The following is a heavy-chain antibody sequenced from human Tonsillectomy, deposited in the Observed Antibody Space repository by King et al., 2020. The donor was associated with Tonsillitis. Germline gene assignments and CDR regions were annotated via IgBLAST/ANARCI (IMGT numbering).Heavy chain of an antibody. V-gene: IGHV3-33*05. J-gene: IGHJ4*02. CDR2: ISYDGSNK. CDR3: AGARELVATIQWGYFDY. Sequence: VQLVESGGGVVQPGRSLRLSCAASGFTFSSYGMHWVRQAPGKGLEWVAVISYDGSNKYYADSVKGRFTISRDNSKNTLYLQMNSLRAEDTAVYYCAGARELVATIQWGYFDYWGQGTLVTVSS. CDR1: GFTFSSYG. D-gene: IGHD5-12*01.